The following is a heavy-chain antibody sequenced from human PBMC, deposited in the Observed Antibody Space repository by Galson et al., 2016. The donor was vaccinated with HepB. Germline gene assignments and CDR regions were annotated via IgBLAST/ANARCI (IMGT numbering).Heavy chain of an antibody. J-gene: IGHJ5*02. D-gene: IGHD6-13*01. V-gene: IGHV3-7*01. Sequence: SLRLSCAASGFTFSSYSMSWVRQAPGKGLEWVANIKQDGSEKYYVDSVKSRFTISRDNAKNSLYLQMNSLRAEDTAVYYCARDGPYSSSVYNCFDPWGQGTLLTVSS. CDR2: IKQDGSEK. CDR1: GFTFSSYS. CDR3: ARDGPYSSSVYNCFDP.